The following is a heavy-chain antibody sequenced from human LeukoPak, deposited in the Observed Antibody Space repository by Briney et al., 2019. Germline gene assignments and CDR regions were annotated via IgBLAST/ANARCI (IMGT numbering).Heavy chain of an antibody. D-gene: IGHD5-12*01. J-gene: IGHJ4*02. CDR2: ISSSSSYI. Sequence: PGGSLRLSCAASGFTFSSYSMNWVRQAPGKGLEWVSSISSSSSYIYYADSVKGRFTISRDNAKNSLYLQMNSLRAEDTAVYYCARRGYSGSYDYGVAALFDYWGQGTLVTVSS. CDR1: GFTFSSYS. V-gene: IGHV3-21*01. CDR3: ARRGYSGSYDYGVAALFDY.